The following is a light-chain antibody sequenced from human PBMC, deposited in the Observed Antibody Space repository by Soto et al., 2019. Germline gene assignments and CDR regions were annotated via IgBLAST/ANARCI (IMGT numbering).Light chain of an antibody. CDR3: QQYNNWPPELT. CDR2: GAS. J-gene: IGKJ4*01. V-gene: IGKV3-15*01. CDR1: QSVSSN. Sequence: EIVMTQSPATLSVSPGERATLSCRASQSVSSNLAWYQQKPGQAPRLLIYGASTRATGIPARFSGSGSGTEFTLTISSLQSEDFAVYYCQQYNNWPPELTFGGGTK.